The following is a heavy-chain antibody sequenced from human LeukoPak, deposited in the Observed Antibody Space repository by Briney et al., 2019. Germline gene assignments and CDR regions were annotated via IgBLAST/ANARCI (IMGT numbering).Heavy chain of an antibody. CDR1: GGSFSGYY. CDR3: ATPYGMDV. V-gene: IGHV4-34*01. J-gene: IGHJ6*02. Sequence: SETLSLTCAVYGGSFSGYYWSWIRQPPGKGLEWIGEINHSGSTNYNPSLKSRVTISVDTSKNQFSLKLSSVTAADTAVYYCATPYGMDVWGQGTTVTVSS. CDR2: INHSGST.